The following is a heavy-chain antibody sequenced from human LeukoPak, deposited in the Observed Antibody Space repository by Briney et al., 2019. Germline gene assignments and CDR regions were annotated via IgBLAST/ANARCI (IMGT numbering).Heavy chain of an antibody. J-gene: IGHJ6*04. Sequence: ASVKVSCKVSGYTLSELSMHWVRQAPGKGLEWLGGFDPGDGETIYAQKFQGRVTMTEDTSTDTAYMELSSLRSEDTAVYYCATADNWNPTGGYGMDVWGKGTTVTVSS. CDR3: ATADNWNPTGGYGMDV. CDR2: FDPGDGET. V-gene: IGHV1-24*01. D-gene: IGHD1-1*01. CDR1: GYTLSELS.